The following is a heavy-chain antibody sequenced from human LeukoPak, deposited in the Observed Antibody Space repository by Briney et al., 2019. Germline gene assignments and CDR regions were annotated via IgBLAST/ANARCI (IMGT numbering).Heavy chain of an antibody. CDR2: IFHSGST. CDR3: ARSPRIAAAGGPFDY. CDR1: GGSISSNNW. Sequence: SGTLSLTCAVSGGSISSNNWWSWVRQPPGKGLEWIGEIFHSGSTNYNPSLKSRVTISVDTSKNQFSLKLSSVTAADTAVYYCARSPRIAAAGGPFDYWGQGTLVTVSS. J-gene: IGHJ4*02. V-gene: IGHV4-4*02. D-gene: IGHD6-13*01.